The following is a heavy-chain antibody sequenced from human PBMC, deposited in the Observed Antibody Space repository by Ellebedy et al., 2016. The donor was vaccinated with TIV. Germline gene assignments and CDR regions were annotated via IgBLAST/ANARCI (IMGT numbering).Heavy chain of an antibody. V-gene: IGHV3-23*01. J-gene: IGHJ4*02. Sequence: GESLKISCAASGFTFNNFAMSWVRQAPGRGLEWVSTISHTGTRTYYANSVEGRFIISRDTSKRTLSLQMNSLRSEATAVYYCAKGRGGGSDSSAPKYYFDYWGLGTLVTVSS. D-gene: IGHD3-22*01. CDR1: GFTFNNFA. CDR3: AKGRGGGSDSSAPKYYFDY. CDR2: ISHTGTRT.